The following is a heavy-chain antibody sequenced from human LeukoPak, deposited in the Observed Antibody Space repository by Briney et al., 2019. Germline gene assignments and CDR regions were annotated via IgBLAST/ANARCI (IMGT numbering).Heavy chain of an antibody. J-gene: IGHJ4*02. CDR3: ARDRRLLWFGESITPLDY. V-gene: IGHV4-59*12. CDR2: IYYSGST. CDR1: GGSISSYY. Sequence: PSETLSLTCTVSGGSISSYYWSWIRRPPGKGLEWIGYIYYSGSTNYNPSLKSRVTISVDTSKNQFSLKLSSVTAADTAVYYCARDRRLLWFGESITPLDYWGQGTLVTVSS. D-gene: IGHD3-10*01.